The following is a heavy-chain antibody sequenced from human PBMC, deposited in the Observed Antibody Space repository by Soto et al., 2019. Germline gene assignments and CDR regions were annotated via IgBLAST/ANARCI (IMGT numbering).Heavy chain of an antibody. J-gene: IGHJ4*02. CDR2: IYWDDDK. Sequence: QITLKESGPTLVRPTQTLTLTCTFSGFSLTTSGVGVGWIRQPPGKALEWLAVIYWDDDKRYSSSLKSRLTITKDTSKNRVVLTMTNIDPVDTATYSCAHHPYYGLGSYSFDYWGQGTLVTVSS. V-gene: IGHV2-5*02. CDR1: GFSLTTSGVG. D-gene: IGHD3-10*01. CDR3: AHHPYYGLGSYSFDY.